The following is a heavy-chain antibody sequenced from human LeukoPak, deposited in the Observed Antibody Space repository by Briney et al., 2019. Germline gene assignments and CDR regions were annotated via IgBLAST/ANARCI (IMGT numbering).Heavy chain of an antibody. CDR3: AKHGSGSLFYFDY. CDR1: GFTFRNCA. V-gene: IGHV3-23*01. Sequence: TGGSLRLSCAASGFTFRNCAMSWVRQAPGKGLEWVSGISGTGYNTYYADSVKGRFTISRDNSKNTLYLQMNSLGAEDTAVYYCAKHGSGSLFYFDYWGHRTLVTVSS. CDR2: ISGTGYNT. D-gene: IGHD3-10*01. J-gene: IGHJ4*01.